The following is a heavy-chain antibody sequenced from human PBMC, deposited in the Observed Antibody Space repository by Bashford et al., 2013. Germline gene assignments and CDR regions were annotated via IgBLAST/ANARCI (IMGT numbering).Heavy chain of an antibody. J-gene: IGHJ6*02. Sequence: ASVKVSCKASGYTFTSYYMHWVRQAPGQGLEWMGIINPSGGNTNYAQKLQGRVTMTTDTSTSTAYMELRSLRSDDTAVYYCARRWNWNFKGMDVWGQGTTVTVSS. D-gene: IGHD1-7*01. V-gene: IGHV1-46*01. CDR2: INPSGGNT. CDR3: ARRWNWNFKGMDV. CDR1: GYTFTSYY.